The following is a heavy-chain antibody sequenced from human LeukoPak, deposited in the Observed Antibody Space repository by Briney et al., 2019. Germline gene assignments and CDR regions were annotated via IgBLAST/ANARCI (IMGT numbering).Heavy chain of an antibody. CDR3: AKGLGYCSGGSCYENYFDY. Sequence: PGGSLRLSCAASGFTFSSYAMSWVRQAPGKGLEWVSAISGSGGSTYYADSVKGRFTISRDNSKNTLYLQMNSLRAEDTAVYYCAKGLGYCSGGSCYENYFDYWGQGTLVTVSS. CDR2: ISGSGGST. V-gene: IGHV3-23*01. CDR1: GFTFSSYA. D-gene: IGHD2-15*01. J-gene: IGHJ4*02.